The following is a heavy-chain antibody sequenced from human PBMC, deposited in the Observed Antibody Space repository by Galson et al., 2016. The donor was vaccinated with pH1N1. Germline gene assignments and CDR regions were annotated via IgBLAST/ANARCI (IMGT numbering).Heavy chain of an antibody. D-gene: IGHD4-17*01. CDR1: GFSLSPNRVG. Sequence: PALVKPTQTLTLTCSFSGFSLSPNRVGAGWIRQPPGKALEWLALIYWNDDKRYSPSLKSRLTITKDTSKNQVVLTMTNMDPVDTATYYCAHSLYGDYVGWFDPWGQGTLVTVSS. V-gene: IGHV2-5*01. CDR3: AHSLYGDYVGWFDP. CDR2: IYWNDDK. J-gene: IGHJ5*02.